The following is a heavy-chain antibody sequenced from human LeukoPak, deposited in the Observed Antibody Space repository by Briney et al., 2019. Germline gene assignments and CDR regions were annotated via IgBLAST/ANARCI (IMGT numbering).Heavy chain of an antibody. D-gene: IGHD2-15*01. CDR2: ISSTGATT. J-gene: IGHJ4*02. CDR1: GLTLSSYA. V-gene: IGHV3-23*01. CDR3: AKDGSYGSSWYFYFDY. Sequence: SLRLSCAVSGLTLSSYAMSWVRLAPGRGLEWVSSISSTGATTYYADAVKGRFTTSRDNSKNTLYLEMNSLRAEDTAAYFCAKDGSYGSSWYFYFDYWGQGTLVSVSS.